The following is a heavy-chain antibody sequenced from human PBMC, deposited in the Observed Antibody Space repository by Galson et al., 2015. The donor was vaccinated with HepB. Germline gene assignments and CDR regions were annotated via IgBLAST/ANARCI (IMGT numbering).Heavy chain of an antibody. V-gene: IGHV1-18*01. CDR2: ISAYNEKT. CDR3: TRAPFYYDSSGYPQRLFDY. D-gene: IGHD3-22*01. CDR1: GYTFYNYG. Sequence: SVKVSCKASGYTFYNYGISWVRQAPGQELEWMGWISAYNEKTHYPQNLQGRVTLTTDTSTSTAYMELRSLTSDDTAVYYCTRAPFYYDSSGYPQRLFDYWGQGTQVAVSS. J-gene: IGHJ4*02.